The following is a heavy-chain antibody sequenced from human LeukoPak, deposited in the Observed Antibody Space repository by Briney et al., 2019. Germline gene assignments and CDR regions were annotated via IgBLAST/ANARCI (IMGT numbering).Heavy chain of an antibody. D-gene: IGHD2-2*01. V-gene: IGHV1-18*01. J-gene: IGHJ6*02. Sequence: ASVKVSCKASGYTFTSYGISWVRQAPGQGLEWMGWISAYNGNTNYAQKLQGRVTMTTDTSTSTAYMELRSLRSDDTAVYYCARDSVMRDCSSTSCYYYYYGMDVWSQGTTVTVSS. CDR1: GYTFTSYG. CDR3: ARDSVMRDCSSTSCYYYYYGMDV. CDR2: ISAYNGNT.